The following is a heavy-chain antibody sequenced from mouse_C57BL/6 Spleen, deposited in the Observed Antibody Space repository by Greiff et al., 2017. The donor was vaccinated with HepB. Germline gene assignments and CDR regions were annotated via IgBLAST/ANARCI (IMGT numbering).Heavy chain of an antibody. Sequence: QVQLQQPGAELVKPGASVKLSCKASGYTFTSYWMHWVKQRPGQGLEWIGMIHPNSGSTNYNEKFKSKATLTVDKSSSTAYMQRSSLTSEDSAVYYCARSEGLYFDYWGQGTTLTVSS. CDR1: GYTFTSYW. J-gene: IGHJ2*01. V-gene: IGHV1-64*01. D-gene: IGHD3-1*01. CDR2: IHPNSGST. CDR3: ARSEGLYFDY.